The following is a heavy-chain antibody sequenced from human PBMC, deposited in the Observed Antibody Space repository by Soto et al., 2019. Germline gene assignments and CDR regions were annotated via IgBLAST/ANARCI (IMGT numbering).Heavy chain of an antibody. D-gene: IGHD6-19*01. CDR2: ISYDGINK. Sequence: GSLRLSCAASGFAFSSHGLHWVRQTPGKGLEWVAFISYDGINKYYAESVKGRFTISRDSSKNTLFLRMNSLRADDTAVYYCARDNEQWLVGTYYFDYWGQGTLVTVSS. V-gene: IGHV3-30*03. J-gene: IGHJ4*02. CDR1: GFAFSSHG. CDR3: ARDNEQWLVGTYYFDY.